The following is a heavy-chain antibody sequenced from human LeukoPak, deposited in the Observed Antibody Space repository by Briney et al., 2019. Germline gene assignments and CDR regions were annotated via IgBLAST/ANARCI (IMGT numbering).Heavy chain of an antibody. CDR3: ARDVRPTYYDFWSGYFSAFDI. CDR2: ISAYNGNT. V-gene: IGHV1-18*04. J-gene: IGHJ3*02. Sequence: ASVKVSCTAPGYTFSGSFMHWVRQAPGQGLEWMGWISAYNGNTNYAQKLQGRVTMTTDTSTSTAYMELRSLRSDDTAVYYCARDVRPTYYDFWSGYFSAFDIWGQGTMVTVSS. CDR1: GYTFSGSF. D-gene: IGHD3-3*01.